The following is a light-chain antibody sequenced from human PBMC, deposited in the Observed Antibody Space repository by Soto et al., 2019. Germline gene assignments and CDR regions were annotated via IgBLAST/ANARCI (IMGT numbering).Light chain of an antibody. CDR3: SSYTSSSTLVV. CDR1: SSDVGGYNY. CDR2: DVS. Sequence: QSVLTQPASVSGSPGQSITISCTGTSSDVGGYNYVSRYQQHPGKAPKLMIYDVSNRPSGVSNRFSGSKSGNTASLTISGLQAEDEADYYCSSYTSSSTLVVFGGGTKVTVL. V-gene: IGLV2-14*01. J-gene: IGLJ2*01.